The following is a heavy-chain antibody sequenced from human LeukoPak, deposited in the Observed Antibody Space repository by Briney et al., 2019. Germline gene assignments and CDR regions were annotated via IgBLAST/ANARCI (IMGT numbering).Heavy chain of an antibody. CDR2: IYYSGST. V-gene: IGHV4-39*01. CDR3: ARPVTTTPDDAFDI. Sequence: SETLSLTCTVSGGSPSSSSYYWGWIRQPPGTGLEWIGSIYYSGSTYYNPSLKSRVTISVNTSKKQFSLKLSSVTAADTAVYYCARPVTTTPDDAFDIWGQGTMVTVSS. CDR1: GGSPSSSSYY. J-gene: IGHJ3*02. D-gene: IGHD4-17*01.